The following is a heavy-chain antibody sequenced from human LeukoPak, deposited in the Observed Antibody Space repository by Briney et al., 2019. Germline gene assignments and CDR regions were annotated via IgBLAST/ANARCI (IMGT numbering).Heavy chain of an antibody. CDR1: GFIFRNHA. CDR3: ARSLPYGTTWYGRSDF. J-gene: IGHJ4*02. V-gene: IGHV3-23*01. Sequence: GGSLRLSCVASGFIFRNHAMSWVRQAPGEGLEWVSGISDNGGGTYYADSVKGRFTISRDNSKNMLYLQMNSLRAEDTAIYYCARSLPYGTTWYGRSDFWGQGTLVTVSS. D-gene: IGHD6-13*01. CDR2: ISDNGGGT.